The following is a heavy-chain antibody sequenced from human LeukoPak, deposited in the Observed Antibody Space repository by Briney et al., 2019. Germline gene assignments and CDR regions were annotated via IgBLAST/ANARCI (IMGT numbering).Heavy chain of an antibody. CDR3: VKDIVVVPAAIRLGGSFDY. Sequence: GGSLRLSCAASGFTFSSYAMSWVRQAPGKGLEWVSAISGSGGSTYYADSVKGRFTISRDNSKNTLYLQMNSLRAEDTAVYYCVKDIVVVPAAIRLGGSFDYWGRGTLVTVSS. J-gene: IGHJ4*02. V-gene: IGHV3-23*01. CDR1: GFTFSSYA. D-gene: IGHD2-2*01. CDR2: ISGSGGST.